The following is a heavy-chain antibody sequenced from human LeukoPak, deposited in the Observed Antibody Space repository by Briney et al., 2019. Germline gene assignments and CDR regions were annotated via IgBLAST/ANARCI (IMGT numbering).Heavy chain of an antibody. CDR3: AKEGKTRNWNYSLAKPVY. D-gene: IGHD1-7*01. V-gene: IGHV3-23*01. Sequence: GGSLRLSCAAYGFTFSSYGMSWVRQAPGKGLEWVSVSALTGSGDSTYYADSVKGRFTISRDNSKNTLYLQMNSLRAEDTAVYYCAKEGKTRNWNYSLAKPVYWGQGTLVTVSS. J-gene: IGHJ4*02. CDR2: LTGSGDST. CDR1: GFTFSSYG.